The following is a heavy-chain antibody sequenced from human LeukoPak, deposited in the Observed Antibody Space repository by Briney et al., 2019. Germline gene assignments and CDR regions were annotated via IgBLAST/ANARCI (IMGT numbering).Heavy chain of an antibody. CDR2: IIPIFGIA. J-gene: IGHJ4*02. V-gene: IGHV1-69*04. CDR1: GGTFSSYA. Sequence: GASVKVSCKASGGTFSSYAISWVRQAPGQGLEWMGRIIPIFGIANYAQKFQGRVTITADKSTSTAYMELSSLRSEDTAVYYCARGGVGATLFDYWGQGTLVTVSS. CDR3: ARGGVGATLFDY. D-gene: IGHD1-26*01.